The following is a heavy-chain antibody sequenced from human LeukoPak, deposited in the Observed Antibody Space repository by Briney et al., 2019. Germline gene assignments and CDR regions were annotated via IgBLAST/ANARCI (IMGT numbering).Heavy chain of an antibody. CDR2: FYYSGST. CDR1: GGSISPYY. CDR3: AASYYYCSSGPRPYYFDF. J-gene: IGHJ4*02. D-gene: IGHD3-22*01. Sequence: PSETLSLTCTVSGGSISPYYWSWIPQPPGKGLEWMGYFYYSGSTNYNPSLKSRLTISVDTSKNQLPLRLSSVTAADTAVYYCAASYYYCSSGPRPYYFDFWGQGTLVTVSS. V-gene: IGHV4-59*08.